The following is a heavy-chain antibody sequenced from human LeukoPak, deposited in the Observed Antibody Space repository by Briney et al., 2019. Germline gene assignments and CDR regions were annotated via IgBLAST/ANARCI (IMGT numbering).Heavy chain of an antibody. V-gene: IGHV4-59*08. CDR2: IYYSGST. D-gene: IGHD3-16*02. Sequence: KPSETLSLTCTVSGGSISSYYWSWIRQPPGKGLEWIGYIYYSGSTNYNPSLKSRVTISVDTSKNQFSLKLSSVTAADTAVYYCARHQGAKYYDYVWGSYRHEWFDPWGQGTLVTVSS. J-gene: IGHJ5*02. CDR1: GGSISSYY. CDR3: ARHQGAKYYDYVWGSYRHEWFDP.